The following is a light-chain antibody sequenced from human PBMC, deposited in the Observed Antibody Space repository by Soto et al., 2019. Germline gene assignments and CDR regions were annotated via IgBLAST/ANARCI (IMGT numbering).Light chain of an antibody. CDR1: SSDVGGYNY. J-gene: IGLJ2*01. Sequence: QSVLTQPASVSGSPGQSITISCTGTSSDVGGYNYVSWYQQHPGKAPTLLIYEVNNRPSGVSNRFSGSKSGNTASLTISGLQAEDEADYYCSSYTSSSTYVVFGGGTKLTVL. V-gene: IGLV2-14*01. CDR3: SSYTSSSTYVV. CDR2: EVN.